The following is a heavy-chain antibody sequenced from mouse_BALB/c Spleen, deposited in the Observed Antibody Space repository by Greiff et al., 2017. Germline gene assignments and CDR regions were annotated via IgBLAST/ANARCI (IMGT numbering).Heavy chain of an antibody. CDR3: AGDALYSPMDY. J-gene: IGHJ4*01. Sequence: EVKLVESGGGLVQPGGSLKLSCAASGFTFSDFDMHWVRQPPGKRLEWIADSRNNANNDTTEYSVSVKGLFIGYRDTSQSILYLQMNAWGAEDTAFDYRAGDALYSPMDYWGEGTSVTVSA. CDR1: GFTFSDFD. V-gene: IGHV7-1*02. D-gene: IGHD2-1*01. CDR2: SRNNANNDTT.